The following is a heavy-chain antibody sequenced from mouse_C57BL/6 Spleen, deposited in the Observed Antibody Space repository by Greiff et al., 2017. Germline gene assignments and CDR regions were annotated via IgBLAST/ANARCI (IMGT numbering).Heavy chain of an antibody. CDR1: GYTFTSYW. CDR3: ARGGLKLGLDY. D-gene: IGHD4-1*01. V-gene: IGHV1-69*01. J-gene: IGHJ2*01. Sequence: QVQLQQPGAELVMPGASVKLSCKASGYTFTSYWMHWVKQRPGQGLEWIGEIDPSDSYPNYNQKFKGKSTLTVDKSSSTAYMQLSSLTSEDSAVYYCARGGLKLGLDYWGQGTTLTVSS. CDR2: IDPSDSYP.